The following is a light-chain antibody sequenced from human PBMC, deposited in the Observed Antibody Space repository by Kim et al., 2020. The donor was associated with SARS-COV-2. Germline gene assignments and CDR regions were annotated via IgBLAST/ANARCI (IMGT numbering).Light chain of an antibody. CDR1: SLRSYY. J-gene: IGLJ2*01. Sequence: SSELTQDPAVSVALGQTVRITCQGDSLRSYYATWYKQKPRQAPKVVIYGKNNRPSGTPDRLSGSSSGNTASLTITGTQAGDEAAYYCNSRDSNDNVVFGG. CDR2: GKN. V-gene: IGLV3-19*01. CDR3: NSRDSNDNVV.